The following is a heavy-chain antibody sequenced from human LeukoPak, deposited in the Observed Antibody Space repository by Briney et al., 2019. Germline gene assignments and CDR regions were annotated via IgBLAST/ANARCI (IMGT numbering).Heavy chain of an antibody. V-gene: IGHV3-48*03. D-gene: IGHD4-17*01. J-gene: IGHJ4*02. CDR2: ISSSGRTA. Sequence: GGSLRLSCVASGFTFSSYEMNWVRQTPGKGLEWVSYISSSGRTAYYADSVRGRFTISRDNAKNSLYLQMNSLRAEDTAVYYCARGHTAVTRHFDFWGQGTLVTVSS. CDR3: ARGHTAVTRHFDF. CDR1: GFTFSSYE.